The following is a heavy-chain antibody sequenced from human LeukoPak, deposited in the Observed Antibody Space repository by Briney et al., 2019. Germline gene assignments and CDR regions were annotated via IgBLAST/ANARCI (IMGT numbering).Heavy chain of an antibody. D-gene: IGHD4-11*01. CDR3: ARTVTTDPTFFDY. J-gene: IGHJ4*02. V-gene: IGHV4-61*02. CDR2: IYTSGST. CDR1: GGSISSSSYY. Sequence: TSETLSLTFTVSGGSISSSSYYWSWIRQPAGKGLEWIGRIYTSGSTNYNPSLKSRVTMSVDTSKNQFSLKLSSVTAADTAVYYCARTVTTDPTFFDYWGQGTLVTVSS.